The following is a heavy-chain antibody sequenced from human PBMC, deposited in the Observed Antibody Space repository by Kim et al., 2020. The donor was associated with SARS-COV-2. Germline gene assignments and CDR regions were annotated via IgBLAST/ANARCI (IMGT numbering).Heavy chain of an antibody. CDR2: INAGNGNT. CDR1: GYTFTSYA. D-gene: IGHD4-17*01. CDR3: ARDLRVVPLHDYGGNRGFGY. V-gene: IGHV1-3*01. Sequence: ASVKVSCKASGYTFTSYAMHWVRQAPGQRLEWMGWINAGNGNTKYSQKFQGRVTITRDTSASTAYMELSSLRSEDTAVYYCARDLRVVPLHDYGGNRGFGYWGQGTLVTVSS. J-gene: IGHJ4*02.